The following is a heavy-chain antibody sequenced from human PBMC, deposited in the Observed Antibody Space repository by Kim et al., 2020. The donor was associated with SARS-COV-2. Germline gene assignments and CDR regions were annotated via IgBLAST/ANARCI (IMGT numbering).Heavy chain of an antibody. CDR3: AGPRYTVAFDI. V-gene: IGHV4-34*01. Sequence: SETLSLTCAVYGGSFSGYYWSWIRQPPGKGLEWIGEINHSGSTNYNPSLKSRVTISVDTSKNQFSLKLSSVTAADTAVYYCAGPRYTVAFDIWGQGTMVTVSS. D-gene: IGHD1-20*01. CDR1: GGSFSGYY. J-gene: IGHJ3*02. CDR2: INHSGST.